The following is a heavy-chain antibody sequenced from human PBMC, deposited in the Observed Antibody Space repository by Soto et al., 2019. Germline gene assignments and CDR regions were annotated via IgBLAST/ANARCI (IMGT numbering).Heavy chain of an antibody. CDR2: IYPGDSDT. Sequence: EVQLVQSGAEVKKPGESLKISCKGSEYSFSPYWIAWVRQMPGKGLEWMGIIYPGDSDTRYSPAFQGQVSISADKSISTAHLQWSSLKASDTAMYYCARQITHYDSWSNAYYYDGLDVWGRGTTVTASS. D-gene: IGHD3-3*01. CDR3: ARQITHYDSWSNAYYYDGLDV. J-gene: IGHJ6*02. CDR1: EYSFSPYW. V-gene: IGHV5-51*01.